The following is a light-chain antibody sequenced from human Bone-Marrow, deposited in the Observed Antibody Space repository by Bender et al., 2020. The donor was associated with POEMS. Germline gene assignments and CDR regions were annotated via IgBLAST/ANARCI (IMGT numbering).Light chain of an antibody. CDR3: QVWDSSKVI. J-gene: IGLJ2*01. V-gene: IGLV3-9*01. Sequence: SYELTQPLSVSLALGQTARISCGGNNIGSKNLHWYQQKPGQAPVLVIYRNINRPSGIPERFSGSNSGNTATLTITGAQAGDEADYFCQVWDSSKVIFGGGTRLTVL. CDR1: NIGSKN. CDR2: RNI.